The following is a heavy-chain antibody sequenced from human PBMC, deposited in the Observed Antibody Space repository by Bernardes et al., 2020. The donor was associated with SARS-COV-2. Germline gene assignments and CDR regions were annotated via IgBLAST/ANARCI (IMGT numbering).Heavy chain of an antibody. CDR1: GYSLSELT. Sequence: ASMKVSCKFSGYSLSELTMHWVRQAPGKGLEWMGGFDPEDGETIYAQKFQGRVTMTEDTSTDTAYMELSGLRSEDTAVYYCATSELRFLEWLPFFDHWGQGSLVTVSS. D-gene: IGHD3-3*01. CDR2: FDPEDGET. J-gene: IGHJ4*02. V-gene: IGHV1-24*01. CDR3: ATSELRFLEWLPFFDH.